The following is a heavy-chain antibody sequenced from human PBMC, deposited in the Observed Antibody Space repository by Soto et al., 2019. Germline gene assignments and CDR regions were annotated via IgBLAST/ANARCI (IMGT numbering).Heavy chain of an antibody. Sequence: PGGSLRLSCAASGFTFSSYSMNWVRQAPGKGLEWVSSISSSSSYIYYADSVKGRFTIPRDNAKNSLYLQMNSLRAEDTAVYYCARRRRSGSSTAWIDYWGQGTLVTVSS. CDR2: ISSSSSYI. J-gene: IGHJ4*02. D-gene: IGHD1-26*01. V-gene: IGHV3-21*01. CDR1: GFTFSSYS. CDR3: ARRRRSGSSTAWIDY.